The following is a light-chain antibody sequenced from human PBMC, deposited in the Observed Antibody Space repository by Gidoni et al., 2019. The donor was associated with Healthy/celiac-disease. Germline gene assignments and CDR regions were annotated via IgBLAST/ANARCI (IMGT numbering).Light chain of an antibody. CDR2: AAS. CDR1: QSISSY. J-gene: IGKJ2*01. CDR3: QQSYSTPPT. Sequence: DIQMTQYPSSLSASVGDRVTITCRASQSISSYFNWYQQKPGKAPKLLIYAASSLHSGVPSSFSGSGSGTDFTLTISSLQPEYSATYYCQQSYSTPPTFXXXTKLESK. V-gene: IGKV1-39*01.